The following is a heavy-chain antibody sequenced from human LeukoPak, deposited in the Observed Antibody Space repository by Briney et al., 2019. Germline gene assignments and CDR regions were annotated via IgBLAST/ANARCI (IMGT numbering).Heavy chain of an antibody. J-gene: IGHJ4*02. CDR1: GFTFSSYG. CDR2: ISSGSSYI. CDR3: AGYATVAAHRDFDY. V-gene: IGHV3-21*01. D-gene: IGHD6-19*01. Sequence: GGSLRLSCAASGFTFSSYGMHWVRQAPGKGLEWVSSISSGSSYIYYADSVKGRFTTSRDNAKNSLYLQMNSLRAEDTALYYCAGYATVAAHRDFDYWGQGTLVTVSS.